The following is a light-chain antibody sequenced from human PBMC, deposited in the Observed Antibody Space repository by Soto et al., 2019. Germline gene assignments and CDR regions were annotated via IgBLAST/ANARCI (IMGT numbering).Light chain of an antibody. CDR1: QSVSSSY. Sequence: EIVLTQSPGTLSLSPGERATLSCRASQSVSSSYLAWYQQKPGQAPRLLIYGASSSATGIPDRFSGSGSGTDFTLTISSLEPEDVVVYYCQQYCSSPPSFGQGTKLEIK. CDR2: GAS. V-gene: IGKV3-20*01. J-gene: IGKJ2*01. CDR3: QQYCSSPPS.